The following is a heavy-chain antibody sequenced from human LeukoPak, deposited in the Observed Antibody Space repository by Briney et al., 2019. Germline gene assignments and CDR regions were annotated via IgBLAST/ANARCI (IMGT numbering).Heavy chain of an antibody. D-gene: IGHD3-10*01. CDR3: AKVLTYYPGSGSYYPDF. Sequence: GGSLRLSCAASGFTFKNFGMHWVRQAPGKGLEWVAFIRYDGSNKYYADSVKGRFTISRDNSKNVLDLQLNSLRPEDTAFYYCAKVLTYYPGSGSYYPDFWGQETLVTVSS. J-gene: IGHJ4*02. CDR1: GFTFKNFG. CDR2: IRYDGSNK. V-gene: IGHV3-30*02.